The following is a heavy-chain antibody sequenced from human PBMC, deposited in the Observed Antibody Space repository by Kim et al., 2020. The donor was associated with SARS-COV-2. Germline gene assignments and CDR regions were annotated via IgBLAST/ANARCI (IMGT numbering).Heavy chain of an antibody. J-gene: IGHJ6*02. Sequence: GGSLRLSCAASGFTFSSYSMTWVRQAPGKGLEWVSGISASSSDKQYADSVRGRFTISRDNAQTSVYLQMNSLTAEDTAVYYCATERSGWSYDGMDVWGQG. D-gene: IGHD6-19*01. CDR3: ATERSGWSYDGMDV. V-gene: IGHV3-21*06. CDR1: GFTFSSYS. CDR2: ISASSSDK.